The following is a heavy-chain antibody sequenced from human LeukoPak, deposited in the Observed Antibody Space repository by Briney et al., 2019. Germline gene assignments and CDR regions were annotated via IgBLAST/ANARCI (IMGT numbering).Heavy chain of an antibody. Sequence: GGSLRLSCAASGFTFSSYAMSWVRQAPGKGLEWVSAIGGSGGSTYYADSVEGRFTISRDNSKNTLYLQMNSLRAEDTAVYYCAKVGYSSSWTGDYWGQGTLVTVSS. CDR3: AKVGYSSSWTGDY. CDR2: IGGSGGST. D-gene: IGHD6-13*01. J-gene: IGHJ4*02. CDR1: GFTFSSYA. V-gene: IGHV3-23*01.